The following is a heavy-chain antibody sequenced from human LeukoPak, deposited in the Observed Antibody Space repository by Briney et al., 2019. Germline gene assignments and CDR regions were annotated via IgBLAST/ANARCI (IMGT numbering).Heavy chain of an antibody. J-gene: IGHJ6*02. CDR2: IGTAGDT. Sequence: PGGSLRLSCAASGFTFSSYDMHWVRQAPGKGLEWVSAIGTAGDTYYPASVKGRFTISRENAKNSLYLQMNSLRAGDTAVYYCARGWSAVYGMDVWGQGTPVTVSS. D-gene: IGHD2-15*01. CDR1: GFTFSSYD. V-gene: IGHV3-13*04. CDR3: ARGWSAVYGMDV.